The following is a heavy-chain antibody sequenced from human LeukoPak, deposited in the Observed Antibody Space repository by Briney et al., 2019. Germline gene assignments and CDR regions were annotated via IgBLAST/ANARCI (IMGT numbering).Heavy chain of an antibody. V-gene: IGHV3-11*01. Sequence: GGSLRLSCAVSGFTFSDYYMSWIRQAPGKGLEWVSYISSSGSTIYYADSVKGRFTISRDNAKNSLYLQMNSLRAEDTTVYYCTRPSSGGRGDYYFDTWGQGTLVTVSS. CDR2: ISSSGSTI. D-gene: IGHD6-19*01. CDR1: GFTFSDYY. J-gene: IGHJ4*02. CDR3: TRPSSGGRGDYYFDT.